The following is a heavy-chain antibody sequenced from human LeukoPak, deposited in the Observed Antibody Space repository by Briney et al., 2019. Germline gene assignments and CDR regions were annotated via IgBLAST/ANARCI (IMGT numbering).Heavy chain of an antibody. J-gene: IGHJ5*02. Sequence: PSETLSLTCTVSGGSISSGGYYWSWIRQHPGKGLEWIGYIYYSGSTYYNPSLKSRVTISVDTSKNQFSLKLSSVTAADTAVYYCARRGHSNYDPWGQGTLVTVSS. CDR1: GGSISSGGYY. CDR3: ARRGHSNYDP. V-gene: IGHV4-39*01. D-gene: IGHD4-11*01. CDR2: IYYSGST.